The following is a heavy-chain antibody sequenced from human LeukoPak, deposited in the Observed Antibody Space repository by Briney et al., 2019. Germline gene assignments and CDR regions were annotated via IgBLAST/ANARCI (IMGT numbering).Heavy chain of an antibody. CDR3: ARPYGEVYFDY. J-gene: IGHJ4*02. Sequence: ASVKVSCKASGYTFTGYYMHWVRQAPGQGLEWMGWINPNSGGTYYAQKFQGRVTMTRDTSISTAYMELSRLRSDDTAVYYCARPYGEVYFDYWGQGTLVTVSS. D-gene: IGHD3-10*01. CDR1: GYTFTGYY. CDR2: INPNSGGT. V-gene: IGHV1-2*02.